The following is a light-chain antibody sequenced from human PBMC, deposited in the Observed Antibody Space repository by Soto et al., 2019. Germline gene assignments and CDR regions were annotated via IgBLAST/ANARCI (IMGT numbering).Light chain of an antibody. CDR2: EVS. CDR3: SSYAGSNHVV. Sequence: QSALTQPPSASGSPGQSVCISCTGTSSDVGGYNYVSWYQQHQGKAPKLMIYEVSKRPSGVHDRFSGSKSGNTASLTVSGLQAEEEADYYCSSYAGSNHVVFGGGTKLTVL. V-gene: IGLV2-8*01. J-gene: IGLJ2*01. CDR1: SSDVGGYNY.